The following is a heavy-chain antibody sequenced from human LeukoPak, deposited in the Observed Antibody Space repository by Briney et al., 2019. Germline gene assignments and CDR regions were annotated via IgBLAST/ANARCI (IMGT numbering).Heavy chain of an antibody. CDR1: GGSFSGYY. D-gene: IGHD1-14*01. J-gene: IGHJ3*02. V-gene: IGHV4-34*01. CDR3: ARHYPPYVYPYDAFDI. CDR2: INHSGST. Sequence: SETLSLTCAVYGGSFSGYYWSWIRQPPGKGLEWIGEINHSGSTNYNPPLKSRVTISVDTSKNQFSLKLSSVTAADTAVYYCARHYPPYVYPYDAFDIWGQGTMVTVSS.